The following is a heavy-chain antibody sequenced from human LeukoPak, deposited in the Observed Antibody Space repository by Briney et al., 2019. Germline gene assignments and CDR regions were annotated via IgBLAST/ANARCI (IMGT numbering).Heavy chain of an antibody. CDR1: GGSISSGSYY. J-gene: IGHJ5*02. CDR3: ARLQVDIVATIRDVWFDP. Sequence: PSQTLSLTCTVSGGSISSGSYYWSWIRQPAGKGLEWIGRIYTSGSTNYNPSLKSRVTISVDTSKNQFSLKLSSVTAADTAVYYCARLQVDIVATIRDVWFDPWDQGTLVTVSS. D-gene: IGHD5-12*01. CDR2: IYTSGST. V-gene: IGHV4-61*02.